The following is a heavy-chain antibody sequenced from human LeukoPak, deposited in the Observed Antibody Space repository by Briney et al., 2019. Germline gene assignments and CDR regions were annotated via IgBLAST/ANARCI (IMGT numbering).Heavy chain of an antibody. V-gene: IGHV3-7*01. CDR2: IKQDGSEK. J-gene: IGHJ3*02. D-gene: IGHD3-3*01. CDR1: GFTFSSYW. CDR3: ARGAPTSFTILEWLLEGPAFDI. Sequence: GGSLRLSCAASGFTFSSYWMSWVRQAPGKGLEWVANIKQDGSEKYYVDSVKGRFTISRDNAKNSLYLQMNSLRAEDTAVYYCARGAPTSFTILEWLLEGPAFDIWGQGTMVTVSS.